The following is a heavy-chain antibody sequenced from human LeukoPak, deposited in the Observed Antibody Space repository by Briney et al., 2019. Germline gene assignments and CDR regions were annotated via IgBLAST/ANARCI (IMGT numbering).Heavy chain of an antibody. CDR1: GFTVSSNY. Sequence: GGSLRLSCAASGFTVSSNYMSWVRQAPGKGLEWVSVIYSGGSTYYADSVKGRFTISRDNSKNTLYLQMNSLRAEDTAVYYCAKDHSSSSPSFDYWGQGTLVTVSS. V-gene: IGHV3-53*01. J-gene: IGHJ4*02. CDR2: IYSGGST. CDR3: AKDHSSSSPSFDY. D-gene: IGHD6-6*01.